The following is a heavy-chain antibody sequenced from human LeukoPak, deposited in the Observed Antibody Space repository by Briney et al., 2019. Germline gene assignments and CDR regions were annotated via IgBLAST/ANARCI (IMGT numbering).Heavy chain of an antibody. CDR1: GFTFSSYE. Sequence: GGSLRLSRPGSGFTFSSYEMNWVRQAPGKGLEWVSYTSSSGSTIYYADSVKGRFTISRDNSKNTLSLEMNSLRAEDTAMYYCARVMNPYASGSPGGFRYWGQGTLVTVSS. CDR2: TSSSGSTI. J-gene: IGHJ4*02. CDR3: ARVMNPYASGSPGGFRY. D-gene: IGHD3-10*01. V-gene: IGHV3-48*03.